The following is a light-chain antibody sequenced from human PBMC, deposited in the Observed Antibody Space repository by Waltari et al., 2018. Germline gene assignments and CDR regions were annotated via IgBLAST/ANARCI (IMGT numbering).Light chain of an antibody. J-gene: IGKJ3*01. CDR1: QSIGTH. CDR3: QQYNNWPSFT. Sequence: VMTQSPATLSVSPGERATLSCRASQSIGTHLAWYQQNSGQPPRLLIYGASIRATGIPARFSGSGSGKEFTLTISTLQSEDFAVYYCQQYNNWPSFTFGPGTKVDVK. V-gene: IGKV3-15*01. CDR2: GAS.